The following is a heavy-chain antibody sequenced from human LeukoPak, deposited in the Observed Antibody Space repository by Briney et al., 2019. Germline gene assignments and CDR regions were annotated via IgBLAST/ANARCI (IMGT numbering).Heavy chain of an antibody. CDR2: IDRSGSA. CDR1: GGSISSGRYY. V-gene: IGHV4-61*01. J-gene: IGHJ4*02. Sequence: PSETLSLTCTVPGGSISSGRYYWSWIRQPPEKGLEWIGVIDRSGSATFNPSLRSRVPMSVDTSKNQFSLKLSSVTTADTAVYYCARATGWGLTVRTTWYFDYWGQGTLVTVSS. D-gene: IGHD4-17*01. CDR3: ARATGWGLTVRTTWYFDY.